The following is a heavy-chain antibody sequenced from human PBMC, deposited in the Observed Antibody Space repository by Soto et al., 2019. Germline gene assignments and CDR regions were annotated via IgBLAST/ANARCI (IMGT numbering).Heavy chain of an antibody. D-gene: IGHD6-13*01. CDR1: GFTFSNAW. V-gene: IGHV3-15*07. Sequence: GGSLRLSCAASGFTFSNAWMNWVRQGPGKGLEWVGRIKTKAHGGTTDYAAPVKGRFTVSRDDSTNTLFLQMNSLETEDTAVYYCTTTVAATGAFDYWGQGALVTVSS. CDR3: TTTVAATGAFDY. J-gene: IGHJ4*02. CDR2: IKTKAHGGTT.